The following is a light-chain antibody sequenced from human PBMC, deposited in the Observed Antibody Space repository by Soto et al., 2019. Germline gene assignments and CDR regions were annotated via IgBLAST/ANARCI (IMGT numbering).Light chain of an antibody. J-gene: IGLJ2*01. CDR1: SSDVGGYTY. CDR3: SSYTTRNTVL. V-gene: IGLV2-14*01. CDR2: EVS. Sequence: QPASVSGSPGQSITISCTGTSSDVGGYTYVSWYQQHPGRAPKLMIYEVSNRPSGVSNRFSGSKSGNTASLTISGLQAEDEADYYCSSYTTRNTVLFGGGTKLTVL.